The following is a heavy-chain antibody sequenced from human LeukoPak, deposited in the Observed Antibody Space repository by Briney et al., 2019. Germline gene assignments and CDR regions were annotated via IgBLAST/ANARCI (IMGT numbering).Heavy chain of an antibody. Sequence: SETLSLTCTVYGGSFSGYYWSWIRQPPGKGLEWIGYIYYSGSTNYNPSLKSRVTISVDTSKNQFSLKLSSVTAADTAVYYCARDFNRGGWFDPWGQGTLVTVSS. V-gene: IGHV4-59*01. J-gene: IGHJ5*02. CDR2: IYYSGST. CDR3: ARDFNRGGWFDP. CDR1: GGSFSGYY.